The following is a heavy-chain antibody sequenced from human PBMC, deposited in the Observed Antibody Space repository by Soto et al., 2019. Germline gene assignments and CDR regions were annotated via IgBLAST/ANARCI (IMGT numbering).Heavy chain of an antibody. CDR1: GFTFSSYD. D-gene: IGHD2-2*01. Sequence: GGSLRLSCAASGFTFSSYDMHWVRQATGKGLEWVSAIGTAGDTYYPGSVKGRFTISRENAKNSLYLQMNSLRAGDTAVYYCARRGMGRYCSSTSCNHYYYYMDVWGKGTTVTVSS. CDR3: ARRGMGRYCSSTSCNHYYYYMDV. V-gene: IGHV3-13*01. J-gene: IGHJ6*03. CDR2: IGTAGDT.